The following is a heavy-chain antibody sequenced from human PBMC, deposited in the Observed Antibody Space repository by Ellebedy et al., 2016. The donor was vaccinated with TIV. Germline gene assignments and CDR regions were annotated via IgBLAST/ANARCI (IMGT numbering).Heavy chain of an antibody. CDR2: ISYDGSNK. D-gene: IGHD3-9*01. J-gene: IGHJ5*02. CDR3: ARDGLRYFDWTRRNGWFDP. Sequence: GESLKISCAASAFTSDTYWMTWVRQAPGKGLEWVAVAVISYDGSNKYYADSVKGRFTISRDNSKNTLYLQMNSLRAEDTAVYYCARDGLRYFDWTRRNGWFDPWGQGTLVTVSS. CDR1: AFTSDTYW. V-gene: IGHV3-30*03.